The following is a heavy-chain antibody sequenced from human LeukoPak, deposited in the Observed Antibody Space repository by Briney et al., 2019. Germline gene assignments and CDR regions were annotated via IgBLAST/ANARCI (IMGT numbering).Heavy chain of an antibody. CDR1: GFTFSSYE. Sequence: GGSLRLSRAASGFTFSSYEMNWVRQAPGKGLEWVSSISSSSSYIYYADSVKGRFTISRDNAKNSLYLQMNSLRAEDTAVYYCARDEYSSGWYLGQGTLVTVSS. V-gene: IGHV3-21*01. CDR2: ISSSSSYI. J-gene: IGHJ1*01. D-gene: IGHD6-19*01. CDR3: ARDEYSSGWY.